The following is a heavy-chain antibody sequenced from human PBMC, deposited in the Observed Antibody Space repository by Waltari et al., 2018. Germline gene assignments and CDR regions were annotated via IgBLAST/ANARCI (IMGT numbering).Heavy chain of an antibody. CDR3: ARGSSKQYYDY. Sequence: QVQLVQSGAEVKKPGASVKVSCKASGYAFSNYGISWVRQAPGQGLEWMGWISAYNGDTTHAQKVQGRVTMTTDTSTSTAYMELRSLRSDDTAVYYCARGSSKQYYDYWGQGTLVTVSS. CDR1: GYAFSNYG. V-gene: IGHV1-18*01. CDR2: ISAYNGDT. D-gene: IGHD2-15*01. J-gene: IGHJ4*02.